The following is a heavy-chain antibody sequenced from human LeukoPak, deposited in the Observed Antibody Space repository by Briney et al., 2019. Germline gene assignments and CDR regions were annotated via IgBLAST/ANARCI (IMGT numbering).Heavy chain of an antibody. CDR3: ARVDVVTVGKNAFDI. V-gene: IGHV3-30*14. D-gene: IGHD4-23*01. Sequence: GGSLRLSCAASGFTFSNYAMHWVRQAPGKGLEWVAVISYDGSNKYYADSVKGRFTISRDNSKNTLYLQMNSLRAEDTAVYYCARVDVVTVGKNAFDIWGQGTMVTVSS. CDR2: ISYDGSNK. J-gene: IGHJ3*02. CDR1: GFTFSNYA.